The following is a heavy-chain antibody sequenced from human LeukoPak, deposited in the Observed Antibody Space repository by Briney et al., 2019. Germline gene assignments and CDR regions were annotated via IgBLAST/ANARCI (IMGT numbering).Heavy chain of an antibody. D-gene: IGHD3-16*01. Sequence: PGGCLRLSCAVSGFTVSTNFMSWVRQAPGKGLEWVSATYSVVNTSYPATVKGRFTSSRDNSKNTLYLQMNSLRAEDTAVYYCARDRGGSARFDYWGQGTLVTVSS. J-gene: IGHJ4*02. CDR3: ARDRGGSARFDY. V-gene: IGHV3-66*01. CDR1: GFTVSTNF. CDR2: TYSVVNT.